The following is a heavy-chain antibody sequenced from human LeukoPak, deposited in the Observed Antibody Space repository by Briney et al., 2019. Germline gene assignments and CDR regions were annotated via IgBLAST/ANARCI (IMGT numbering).Heavy chain of an antibody. CDR2: ISGSGGST. CDR1: GFTFSSYA. CDR3: AKDLPARYFDWLFPDAFDI. V-gene: IGHV3-23*01. Sequence: GGSLRLSCAASGFTFSSYAMSWVRQAPWKGLEWVSAISGSGGSTYYADSVKGRFTISRDNSKNTLYLQMNSLRAEDTAVYYCAKDLPARYFDWLFPDAFDIWGQGTMVTVSS. D-gene: IGHD3-9*01. J-gene: IGHJ3*02.